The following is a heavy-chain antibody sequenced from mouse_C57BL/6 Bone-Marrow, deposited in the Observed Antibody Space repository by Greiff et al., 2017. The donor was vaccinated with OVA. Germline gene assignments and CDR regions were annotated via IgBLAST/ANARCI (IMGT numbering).Heavy chain of an antibody. V-gene: IGHV14-4*01. J-gene: IGHJ3*01. Sequence: EVQLQESGAELVRPGASVKLSCTASGFNIKDDYMHWVKQRPEQGLEWIGWIDPENGDTEYASKFQGKATITADTSSNTAYLQLSSLTSEDTAVYYCTTLYGNYGWFAYWGQGTLVTVSA. CDR3: TTLYGNYGWFAY. D-gene: IGHD2-1*01. CDR1: GFNIKDDY. CDR2: IDPENGDT.